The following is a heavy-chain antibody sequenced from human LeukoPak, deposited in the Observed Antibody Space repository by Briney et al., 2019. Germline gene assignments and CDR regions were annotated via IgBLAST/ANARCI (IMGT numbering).Heavy chain of an antibody. Sequence: ASVKVSCKASGYTFSNYYMHWVRQAPGQGLEWMGGIIPIFGTANYAQKLQGRVTMTTDTSTSTAYMELSSLRSEDTAVYYCARGRLEMATIYYYYYMDVWGKGTTVTISS. V-gene: IGHV1-69*05. CDR3: ARGRLEMATIYYYYYMDV. CDR1: GYTFSNYY. CDR2: IIPIFGTA. D-gene: IGHD5-24*01. J-gene: IGHJ6*03.